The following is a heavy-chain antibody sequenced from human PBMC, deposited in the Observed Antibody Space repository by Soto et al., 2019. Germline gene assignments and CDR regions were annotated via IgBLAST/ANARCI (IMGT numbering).Heavy chain of an antibody. CDR1: GFTFSNTW. CDR3: TTFAYGCPYS. V-gene: IGHV3-15*01. D-gene: IGHD4-17*01. Sequence: GGSLRLSCAASGFTFSNTWMSWVRRAPGKGLEWVGRIKSGTDGGTTDYAAPVKGRFTVSRDDSKNTLYLQMNSLKTEDTAVYYCTTFAYGCPYSWGQGALVTVSS. J-gene: IGHJ4*02. CDR2: IKSGTDGGTT.